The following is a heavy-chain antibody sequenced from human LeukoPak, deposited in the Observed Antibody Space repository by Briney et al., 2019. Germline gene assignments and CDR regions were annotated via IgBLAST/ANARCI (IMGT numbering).Heavy chain of an antibody. CDR2: INSNSGGT. V-gene: IGHV1-2*02. D-gene: IGHD1-26*01. CDR3: ACGPSPLDAFDI. CDR1: GYNFTGYY. J-gene: IGHJ3*02. Sequence: WASVKVSCKSSGYNFTGYYMYWVRQAPGQGLEWMGWINSNSGGTNYAQNFQGRVTMTRDTSINTAYMELSRLRFDDTAVYYCACGPSPLDAFDIWGQGTMVTVSS.